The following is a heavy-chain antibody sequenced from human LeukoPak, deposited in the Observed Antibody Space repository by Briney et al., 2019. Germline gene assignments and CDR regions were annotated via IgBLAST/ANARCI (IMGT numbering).Heavy chain of an antibody. CDR1: KFTFSSYG. CDR2: IRYDGSNK. J-gene: IGHJ4*02. D-gene: IGHD4-17*01. Sequence: PGGSLRLSCAASKFTFSSYGMHWVRQAPGKGLEWVAFIRYDGSNKYYADSVKGRFTISRDNAKNSLYLQMNSLRAEDTAVYYCARESNNDYGDGYFDYWGQGTLVTVSS. CDR3: ARESNNDYGDGYFDY. V-gene: IGHV3-30*02.